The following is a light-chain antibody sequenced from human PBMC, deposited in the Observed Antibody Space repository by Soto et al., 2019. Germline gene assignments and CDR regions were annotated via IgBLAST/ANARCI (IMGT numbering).Light chain of an antibody. Sequence: TQPASVSGSPGQSITISCTGTTGDVGDYNYVSWYQQHPGKAPILVIFEVSSRPSGVSNRFSGSKSGNTASLTISALQAEDEADYFFNSYTSSTSRPYVLGTGTKVPV. CDR1: TGDVGDYNY. V-gene: IGLV2-14*01. CDR3: NSYTSSTSRPYV. CDR2: EVS. J-gene: IGLJ1*01.